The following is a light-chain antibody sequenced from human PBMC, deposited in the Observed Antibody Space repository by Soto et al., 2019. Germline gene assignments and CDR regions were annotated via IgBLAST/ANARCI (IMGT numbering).Light chain of an antibody. CDR1: QSVSNF. Sequence: EIVLTQSPATLSLSPGERATLSCRASQSVSNFLAWYQQKPGRAPSLLISDASNRATGIPGRFSGSGSGTDFSLTISSLEPEDFAVYYCQQRSNWPWTFGQGTKVDIK. J-gene: IGKJ1*01. CDR2: DAS. CDR3: QQRSNWPWT. V-gene: IGKV3-11*01.